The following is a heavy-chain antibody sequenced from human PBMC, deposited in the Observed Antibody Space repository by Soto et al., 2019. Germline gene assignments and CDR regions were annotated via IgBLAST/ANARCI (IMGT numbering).Heavy chain of an antibody. CDR2: IGAARDP. CDR3: ARAYTGQLPRRADYYYALDV. D-gene: IGHD2-2*01. Sequence: PGGSLRLSCAASGFSFSNYDMHWVRQASGKALEWVSAIGAARDPYYLGSVKGRFTVSRDNAQKSLYLQMNNLRAEDTAVYYCARAYTGQLPRRADYYYALDVWGRGTPVTVSS. V-gene: IGHV3-13*05. CDR1: GFSFSNYD. J-gene: IGHJ6*02.